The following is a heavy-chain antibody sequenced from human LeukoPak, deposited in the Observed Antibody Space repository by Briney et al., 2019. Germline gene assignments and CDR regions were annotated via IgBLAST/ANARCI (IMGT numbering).Heavy chain of an antibody. Sequence: ASVKVSCKASGYTFTSYGVRWVRQAPGQGLEWMGWISAYNGNTNYAQKLQGRVTMTTDTSTSTANMELRSLRSDDTAVYYCARDLLAVSFDPWGQGTLVTVSS. CDR3: ARDLLAVSFDP. V-gene: IGHV1-18*01. J-gene: IGHJ5*02. D-gene: IGHD6-19*01. CDR2: ISAYNGNT. CDR1: GYTFTSYG.